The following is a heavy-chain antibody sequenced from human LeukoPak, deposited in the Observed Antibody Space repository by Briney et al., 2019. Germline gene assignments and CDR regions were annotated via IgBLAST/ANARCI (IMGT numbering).Heavy chain of an antibody. CDR1: GGSISSYY. J-gene: IGHJ4*02. Sequence: SETLSLTCTVSGGSISSYYWSWIRQPPGKGLEWIGEINHSGSTNYNPSLKSRVTISVDTSKNQFSLKLSSVTAADTAVYYCASGGEMATITLGYYFDYWGQGTLVTVSS. D-gene: IGHD5-24*01. CDR3: ASGGEMATITLGYYFDY. CDR2: INHSGST. V-gene: IGHV4-34*01.